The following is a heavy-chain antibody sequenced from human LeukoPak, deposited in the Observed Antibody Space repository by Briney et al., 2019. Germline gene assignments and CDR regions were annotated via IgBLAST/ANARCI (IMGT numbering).Heavy chain of an antibody. J-gene: IGHJ4*02. CDR3: ARDRYCSSTNCYTPAY. CDR1: GFTFTTYN. V-gene: IGHV3-48*01. Sequence: GGSLRLSCAASGFTFTTYNMNGVRQAPGKGREWVSYIISSSGSICYADSVKGRFTISRDNSKNTLYLQVNSLRAEDTAVYYCARDRYCSSTNCYTPAYWGQGTLVPVSS. CDR2: IISSSGSI. D-gene: IGHD2-2*02.